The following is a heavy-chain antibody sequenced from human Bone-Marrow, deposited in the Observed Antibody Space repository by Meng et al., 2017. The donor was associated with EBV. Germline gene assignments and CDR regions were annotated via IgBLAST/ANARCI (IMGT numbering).Heavy chain of an antibody. CDR1: GFIFSTYS. CDR3: ARPLYGSGSFRFDY. CDR2: ISSSSGDI. V-gene: IGHV3-21*01. J-gene: IGHJ4*02. D-gene: IGHD3-10*01. Sequence: EVQLVESGGXLVKPGGSLRLSCVASGFIFSTYSMNWVRQGPGKGLEWVSSISSSSGDIQYADSVKGRFTISRDNAKNSLYLQMNSLRAEDTAVYYCARPLYGSGSFRFDYWGQGTLVTVSS.